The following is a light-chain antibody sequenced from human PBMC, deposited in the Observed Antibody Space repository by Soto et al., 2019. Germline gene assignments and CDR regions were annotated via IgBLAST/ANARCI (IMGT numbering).Light chain of an antibody. CDR2: AAS. J-gene: IGKJ4*01. V-gene: IGKV1-27*01. CDR1: QGISNY. Sequence: DIQMTQSPSSLSASVGDRVTITCRASQGISNYLAWYQQKPGKVPELLIYAASTLQSGVPSRFSGSGSGTGFSPTISGPQPEDVATYYCHKYNHAPTFGGGTKVEIK. CDR3: HKYNHAPT.